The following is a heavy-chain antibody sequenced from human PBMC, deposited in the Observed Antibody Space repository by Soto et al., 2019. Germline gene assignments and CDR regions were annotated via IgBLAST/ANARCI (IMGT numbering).Heavy chain of an antibody. CDR2: ISYDGSNK. D-gene: IGHD6-13*01. J-gene: IGHJ6*02. CDR1: GFTFSSYS. V-gene: IGHV3-30-3*01. CDR3: ARDSLGSSWNISDHYYYYGMDV. Sequence: PXGSLRLSCAASGFTFSSYSMHWVRQAPGKGLEWVAVISYDGSNKYYADSVKGRFTISRDNSKNTLYLQMNSLRAEDTAVYYCARDSLGSSWNISDHYYYYGMDVWGQGTTVTVSS.